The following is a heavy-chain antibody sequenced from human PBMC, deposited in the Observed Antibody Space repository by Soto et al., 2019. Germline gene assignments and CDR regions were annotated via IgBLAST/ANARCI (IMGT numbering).Heavy chain of an antibody. CDR2: INAGNGNT. V-gene: IGHV1-3*01. CDR3: ARVLAVAGRDNWFAP. D-gene: IGHD6-19*01. CDR1: GDTFTSYA. Sequence: ASVKVSCKASGDTFTSYAMHWVRQAPGQRLEWMGWINAGNGNTKYSQKFQGRVTITRDTSASTAYMELSSLRSEDTAVYYCARVLAVAGRDNWFAPWGQGTLVTVSS. J-gene: IGHJ5*02.